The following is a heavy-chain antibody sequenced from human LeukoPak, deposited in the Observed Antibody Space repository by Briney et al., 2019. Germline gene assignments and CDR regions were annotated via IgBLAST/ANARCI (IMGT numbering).Heavy chain of an antibody. CDR2: ISWNSGSI. J-gene: IGHJ4*02. D-gene: IGHD6-19*01. V-gene: IGHV3-9*01. CDR1: GFTFSSYG. CDR3: AKDMSLSIAVAGIDY. Sequence: GGSLRLSCAASGFTFSSYGMHWVRQAPGKGLEWVSGISWNSGSIGYADSVKGRFTISRDNAKNSLYLQMNSLRAEDTALYYCAKDMSLSIAVAGIDYWGQGTLVTVSS.